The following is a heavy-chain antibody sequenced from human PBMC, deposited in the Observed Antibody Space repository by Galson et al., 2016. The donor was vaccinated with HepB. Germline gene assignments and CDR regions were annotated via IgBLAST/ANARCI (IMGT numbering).Heavy chain of an antibody. Sequence: TCKASGGIFSSHAISWVRQAPGQGLEWMGGIIPSFVTPTYAQKFQGRVTITADESTSTVSMELSRLKSEDTAVYYCARDLGYSDDLGDSWGQGTLVTVSS. CDR2: IIPSFVTP. J-gene: IGHJ4*02. CDR1: GGIFSSHA. D-gene: IGHD5-12*01. CDR3: ARDLGYSDDLGDS. V-gene: IGHV1-69*01.